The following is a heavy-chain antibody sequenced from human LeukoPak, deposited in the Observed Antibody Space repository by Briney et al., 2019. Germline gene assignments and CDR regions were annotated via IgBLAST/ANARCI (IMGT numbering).Heavy chain of an antibody. CDR3: AREVIYGAFDI. CDR1: GFTVSSNY. V-gene: IGHV3-53*01. J-gene: IGHJ3*02. D-gene: IGHD2/OR15-2a*01. CDR2: IYNSGNT. Sequence: GGSLRLSCAASGFTVSSNYMSWVRQAPGKGLEWVSVIYNSGNTYYADSVKGRFTISRDNSKNTLYLQMSSLRAEDTAVYYRAREVIYGAFDIWGQGTMVTVSS.